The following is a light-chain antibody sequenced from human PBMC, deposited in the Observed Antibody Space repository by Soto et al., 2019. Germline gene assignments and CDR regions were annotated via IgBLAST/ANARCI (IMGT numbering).Light chain of an antibody. CDR3: QQYGSSPGT. J-gene: IGKJ1*01. V-gene: IGKV3-20*01. CDR2: GAS. CDR1: QYVSGRY. Sequence: EIVLTQSPGILSLSPGVRATLSCRASQYVSGRYLAWYQQKPGQAPRLVIHGASSRATGIPDRFSGSGSGTDFTLTITRLEPEDFAVYYCQQYGSSPGTFGQGTKVEIK.